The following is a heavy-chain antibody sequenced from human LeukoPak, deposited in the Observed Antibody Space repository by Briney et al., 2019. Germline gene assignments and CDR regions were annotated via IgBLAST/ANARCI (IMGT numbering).Heavy chain of an antibody. CDR1: GFTFSSYA. Sequence: GGSLRLSCVASGFTFSSYAMSWVRQAPGKGLEWVSTISGSSSTIYYADSVKGRFTISRDNAKNSLYLQMNSLRAEDTAVYYCARADLEYYYYYMDVWGKGTTVTVSS. CDR3: ARADLEYYYYYMDV. D-gene: IGHD1-1*01. V-gene: IGHV3-48*04. CDR2: ISGSSSTI. J-gene: IGHJ6*03.